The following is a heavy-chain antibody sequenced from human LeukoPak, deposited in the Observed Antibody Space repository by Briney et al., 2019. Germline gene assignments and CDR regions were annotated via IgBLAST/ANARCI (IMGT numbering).Heavy chain of an antibody. V-gene: IGHV3-64D*06. CDR1: GFTFNNYA. CDR2: VNSNGAHT. D-gene: IGHD6-19*01. CDR3: VKESVYTSGCYDY. J-gene: IGHJ4*02. Sequence: PGGSLRLSCSASGFTFNNYAMHWVRQAPGKGLEYVSAVNSNGAHTYYADSVKGRFTISRDNSKNTLYLQMSSLRPEDTALYYCVKESVYTSGCYDYWGQGALVIVSS.